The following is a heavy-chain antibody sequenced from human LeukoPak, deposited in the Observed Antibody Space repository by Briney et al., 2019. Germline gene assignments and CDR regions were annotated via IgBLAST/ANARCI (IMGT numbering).Heavy chain of an antibody. CDR3: ARSAVLRYFDRLFGY. J-gene: IGHJ4*02. V-gene: IGHV1-69*13. CDR1: GGTFSSYA. D-gene: IGHD3-9*01. Sequence: SVKVSCKASGGTFSSYAISWVRQAPGQGLEWMGGIIPIFGTANYAQKFQGRVTITADESTSTAYMELSSLRSEDTAVYYCARSAVLRYFDRLFGYWGQGTLVTVSS. CDR2: IIPIFGTA.